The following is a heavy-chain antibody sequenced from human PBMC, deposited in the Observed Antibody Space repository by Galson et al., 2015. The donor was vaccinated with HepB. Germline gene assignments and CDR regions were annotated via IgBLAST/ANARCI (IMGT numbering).Heavy chain of an antibody. CDR2: IYPSGDTT. CDR3: AKDFCRADNCNPFDY. Sequence: SLRLSCAASGLTFSNYAMSWVRQAPGKGLEWVSGIYPSGDTTYYADSVKGRFTISRDDSKNTLYLQMNGLRAEDTAVYFCAKDFCRADNCNPFDYWGQGTLVTVSS. CDR1: GLTFSNYA. V-gene: IGHV3-23*01. J-gene: IGHJ4*02. D-gene: IGHD1-20*01.